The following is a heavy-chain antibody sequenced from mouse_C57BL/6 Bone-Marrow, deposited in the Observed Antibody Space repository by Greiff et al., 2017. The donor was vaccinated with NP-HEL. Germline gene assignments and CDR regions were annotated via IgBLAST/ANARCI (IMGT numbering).Heavy chain of an antibody. Sequence: QVQLQQPGAELVKPGASVKLSCKASGYTFTSYWMHWVKQRPGQGLEWIGMIHPNSGSTNYNEKFKSKATLTVDKSSSTAYMQLSSLTSEDSAVYYCARYDYAHAMDYWGQGTSVTVSS. CDR3: ARYDYAHAMDY. D-gene: IGHD2-4*01. J-gene: IGHJ4*01. CDR1: GYTFTSYW. V-gene: IGHV1-64*01. CDR2: IHPNSGST.